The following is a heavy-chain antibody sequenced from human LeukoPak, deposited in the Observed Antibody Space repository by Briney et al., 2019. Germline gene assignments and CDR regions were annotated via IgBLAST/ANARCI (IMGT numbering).Heavy chain of an antibody. V-gene: IGHV1-8*02. CDR1: GYTFTTFD. CDR2: MNPNSGNT. J-gene: IGHJ4*02. D-gene: IGHD6-19*01. CDR3: TRGSSGRRDY. Sequence: ASVEVSCKASGYTFTTFDINWVRQATGQGLEWMGWMNPNSGNTGYAQSFQGRVTMTRDTSISTAYMELSNLRSEDTAIYYCTRGSSGRRDYWGQGTLVTVSS.